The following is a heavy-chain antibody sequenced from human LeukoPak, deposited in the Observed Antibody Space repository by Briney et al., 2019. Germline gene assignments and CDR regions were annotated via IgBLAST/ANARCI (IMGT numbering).Heavy chain of an antibody. V-gene: IGHV4-39*01. CDR2: IYYSGST. J-gene: IGHJ5*02. D-gene: IGHD2-15*01. Sequence: SETLSLTCTVSGGSISSSSYYWGWIRQPPGKGLEWIGSIYYSGSTYYNPSLKSRVTISVDTSKNQFSLKLSSVTAADTAVYYCARVVVAATRWFDPWGQEPWSPSPQ. CDR1: GGSISSSSYY. CDR3: ARVVVAATRWFDP.